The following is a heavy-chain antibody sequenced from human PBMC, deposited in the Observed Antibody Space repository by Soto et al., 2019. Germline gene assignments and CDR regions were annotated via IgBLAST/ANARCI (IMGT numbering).Heavy chain of an antibody. CDR1: GFTFGDYA. CDR3: TRTYDILTGYYTLDY. CDR2: IRSKAYGGTT. D-gene: IGHD3-9*01. J-gene: IGHJ4*02. V-gene: IGHV3-49*03. Sequence: GGSLRLSCTASGFTFGDYAMSWFRQAPGKGLEWVGFIRSKAYGGTTEYAASVKGRFTISRDDSKSIAYLQMNSLKTEDTAVYYCTRTYDILTGYYTLDYWGQGTLVTVSS.